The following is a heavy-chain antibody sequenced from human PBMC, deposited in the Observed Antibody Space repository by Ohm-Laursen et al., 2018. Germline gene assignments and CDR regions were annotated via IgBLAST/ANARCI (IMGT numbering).Heavy chain of an antibody. V-gene: IGHV3-23*01. D-gene: IGHD3-22*01. CDR2: ISGSGGST. CDR1: GFTFSSCA. Sequence: SLRLSCAASGFTFSSCAMSWVRQAPGKGLEWVSAISGSGGSTYYADSVKGRFTISRDNSKNTLYLQMNSLRAEDTAVYYCAKVGYDSSGYYPFDYWGQGTLVTVSS. J-gene: IGHJ4*02. CDR3: AKVGYDSSGYYPFDY.